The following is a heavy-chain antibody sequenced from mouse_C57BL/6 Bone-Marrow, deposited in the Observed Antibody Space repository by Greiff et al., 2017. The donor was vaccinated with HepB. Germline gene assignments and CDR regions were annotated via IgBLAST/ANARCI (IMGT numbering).Heavy chain of an antibody. CDR1: GYSITSGYY. D-gene: IGHD2-4*01. Sequence: EVQLQQSGPGLVKPSQSLSLTCSVTGYSITSGYYWNWIRQFPGNKLEWMGYISYDGSNNYNPSLKNRISITRDTSKNQFFLKLNSVTTEDTATYYCARSYDYDLPGFFHWGQGTLVTVSA. CDR3: ARSYDYDLPGFFH. V-gene: IGHV3-6*01. J-gene: IGHJ3*01. CDR2: ISYDGSN.